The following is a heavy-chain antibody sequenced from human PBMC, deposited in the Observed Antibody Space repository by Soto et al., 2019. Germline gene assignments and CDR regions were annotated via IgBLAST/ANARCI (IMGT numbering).Heavy chain of an antibody. CDR1: GYTFTSYY. D-gene: IGHD2-21*01. V-gene: IGHV1-46*01. Sequence: QVQLVQSGAEVKKPGASVKVSCKASGYTFTSYYMHWVRQAPGQGLEWMGIINPSGGSTSYAQKFQGRVTMTRDTSSSTVYMELSSLRSEDTDVYYCARGGVELWWFDYWGQGTLVTVSS. CDR2: INPSGGST. J-gene: IGHJ4*02. CDR3: ARGGVELWWFDY.